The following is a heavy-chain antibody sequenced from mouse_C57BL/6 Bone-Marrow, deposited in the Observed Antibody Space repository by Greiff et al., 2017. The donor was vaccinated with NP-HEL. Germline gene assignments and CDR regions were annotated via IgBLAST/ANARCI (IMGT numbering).Heavy chain of an antibody. CDR3: ARTSGTTVVVDY. CDR2: IYPRSGNT. CDR1: GYTFTSYG. Sequence: VQLQESGAELARPGASVKLSCKASGYTFTSYGISWVKQRTGQGLEWIGEIYPRSGNTYYNEKFKGKATLTADKSSSTAYMELRSLTSEDSAVYFCARTSGTTVVVDYWGQGTTLTVSS. D-gene: IGHD1-1*01. V-gene: IGHV1-81*01. J-gene: IGHJ2*01.